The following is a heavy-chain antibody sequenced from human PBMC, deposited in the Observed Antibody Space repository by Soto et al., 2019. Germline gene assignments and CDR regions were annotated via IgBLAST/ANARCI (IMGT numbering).Heavy chain of an antibody. CDR2: INAYNGNT. CDR1: GYRFTSYG. CDR3: ARDRSGSYYPDDFDY. Sequence: GASVKVSCKASGYRFTSYGIGWVRQAPGQGLEWMGWINAYNGNTNYAQNLQGRVTLTTDTSTSTAYMELRSLRSEDTAVYYCARDRSGSYYPDDFDYWGQGTLVTVSS. J-gene: IGHJ4*02. D-gene: IGHD3-10*01. V-gene: IGHV1-18*01.